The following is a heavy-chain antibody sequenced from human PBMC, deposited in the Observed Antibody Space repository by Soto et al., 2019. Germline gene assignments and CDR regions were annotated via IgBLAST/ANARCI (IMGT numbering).Heavy chain of an antibody. Sequence: ESVGGVVQPGRSLRLSCAASGFTFSSYAMHWVRQAPGKGLEWVAVISYDGSNKYYADSVKGRFTISRDNSKNTLYLQMNSLRAEDTAVYYCAGGGSYSIYWGQGTLVTVSS. V-gene: IGHV3-30-3*01. J-gene: IGHJ4*02. D-gene: IGHD3-10*01. CDR2: ISYDGSNK. CDR3: AGGGSYSIY. CDR1: GFTFSSYA.